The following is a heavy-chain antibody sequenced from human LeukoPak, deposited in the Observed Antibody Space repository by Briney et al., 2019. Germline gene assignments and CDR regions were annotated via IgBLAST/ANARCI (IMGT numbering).Heavy chain of an antibody. Sequence: ASVKVSCKASGYTFTSYYMHWVRQAPGQGLEWMGIINPSGGSTSYARKFQGRVTMTRDMSTSTVYMELSSLRSEDTAVYYCARDHSSGWEAYYFDYWGQGTLVTVSS. D-gene: IGHD6-19*01. CDR3: ARDHSSGWEAYYFDY. CDR1: GYTFTSYY. J-gene: IGHJ4*02. CDR2: INPSGGST. V-gene: IGHV1-46*01.